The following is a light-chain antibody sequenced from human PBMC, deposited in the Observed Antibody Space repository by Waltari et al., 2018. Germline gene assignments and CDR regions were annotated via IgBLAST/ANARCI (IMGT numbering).Light chain of an antibody. CDR3: MQGTHWPPWT. CDR2: KVS. J-gene: IGKJ1*01. V-gene: IGKV2-30*02. CDR1: QSLVHSDGDTY. Sequence: VVATQSPLSLAVTLGQSASISCRSSQSLVHSDGDTYLHWFQQRPGQSPRRLIYKVSNRDSGVPDRFSGSGSDTEFTLKISRVEAEDVGVYFCMQGTHWPPWTFGQGTKVEIK.